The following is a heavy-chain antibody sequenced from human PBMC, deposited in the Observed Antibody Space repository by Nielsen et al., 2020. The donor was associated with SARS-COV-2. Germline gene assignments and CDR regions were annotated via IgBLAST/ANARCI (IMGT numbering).Heavy chain of an antibody. Sequence: GESLKISCAASGFTFSSYSKNWVRQAPGKGLEWVSSISSSSSYIYYADSVKGRFTISRDNAKNSLYLQMNSLRAEDTAVYYCAREGTDSGTFDIWGQGTMVTVSS. D-gene: IGHD2-21*02. CDR1: GFTFSSYS. V-gene: IGHV3-21*01. CDR2: ISSSSSYI. J-gene: IGHJ3*02. CDR3: AREGTDSGTFDI.